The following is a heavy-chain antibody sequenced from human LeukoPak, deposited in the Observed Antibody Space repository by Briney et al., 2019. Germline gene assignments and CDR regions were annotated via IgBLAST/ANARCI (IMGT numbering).Heavy chain of an antibody. CDR1: GYTFTSYG. Sequence: ASVKVSCKASGYTFTSYGISWVRQAPGQGLECMGWLSAYNGNTNYAQKLQGRVTMTTDTSTSTAYMELRSLRSDDTAVYYCARDLMVRGVMDRHNWFDPWGQGTLVTVSS. J-gene: IGHJ5*02. V-gene: IGHV1-18*01. CDR3: ARDLMVRGVMDRHNWFDP. D-gene: IGHD3-10*01. CDR2: LSAYNGNT.